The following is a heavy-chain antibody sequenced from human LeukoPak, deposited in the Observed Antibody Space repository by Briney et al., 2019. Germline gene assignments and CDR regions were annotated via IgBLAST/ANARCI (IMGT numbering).Heavy chain of an antibody. Sequence: PGGSLRLSCAASGFTFSSYWMSWVRQAPGKGLEWVAVISYDGSNKYYADSVKGRFTISRDNSKNTLYLQMNSLRAEDTAVYYCARDYMAVAGIGYSAFDIWGQGTMVTVSS. J-gene: IGHJ3*02. CDR3: ARDYMAVAGIGYSAFDI. D-gene: IGHD6-19*01. CDR1: GFTFSSYW. CDR2: ISYDGSNK. V-gene: IGHV3-30*03.